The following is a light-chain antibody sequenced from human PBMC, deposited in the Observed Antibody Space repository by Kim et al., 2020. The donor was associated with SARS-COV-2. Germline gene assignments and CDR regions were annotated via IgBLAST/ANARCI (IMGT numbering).Light chain of an antibody. CDR1: SENSYYA. Sequence: GALDQLTCTRSSENSYYAIAWQQQQPQKGPRYLMNLTSSGRHAKGDGIPGRFSGSSSGAERYPSISSLQSEDEADYYRQTWDTGMVFGGGTQLTVL. V-gene: IGLV4-69*01. J-gene: IGLJ2*01. CDR3: QTWDTGMV. CDR2: LTSSGRH.